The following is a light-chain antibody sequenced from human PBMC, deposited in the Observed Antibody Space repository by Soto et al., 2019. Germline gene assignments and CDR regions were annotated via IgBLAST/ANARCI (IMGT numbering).Light chain of an antibody. CDR1: SSDIGGYNF. J-gene: IGLJ1*01. V-gene: IGLV2-14*03. Sequence: QSASVSGSPGQSITISCTGTSSDIGGYNFVSWYQHHPGKAPRLMIFGVSDRPSGVSDRFSGSKSGNTASLTISGLQAEDEADYYCSSYISSSTPYVFGTGTKLTVL. CDR2: GVS. CDR3: SSYISSSTPYV.